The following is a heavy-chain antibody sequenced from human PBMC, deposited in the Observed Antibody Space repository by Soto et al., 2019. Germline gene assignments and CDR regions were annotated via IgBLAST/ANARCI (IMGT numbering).Heavy chain of an antibody. J-gene: IGHJ5*02. CDR2: IYSGGTT. V-gene: IGHV3-66*01. D-gene: IGHD3-22*01. Sequence: VGSLRLSCAASGFTVSSNYMSWVRQAPGKGLEWVSVIYSGGTTYYADSVKGRFTISRDNSKNTLYLQMNSLRAEDTAVYYCARNGDSSDYRGWFDPWGQGTLVSVSS. CDR1: GFTVSSNY. CDR3: ARNGDSSDYRGWFDP.